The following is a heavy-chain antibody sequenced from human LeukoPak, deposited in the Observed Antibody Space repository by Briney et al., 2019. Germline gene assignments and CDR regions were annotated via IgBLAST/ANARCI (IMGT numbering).Heavy chain of an antibody. D-gene: IGHD3-3*02. CDR2: IYYSGST. CDR1: GGSISSSSYY. Sequence: SETLSLTCTVSGGSISSSSYYWGWIRQPPGKGLEWIGSIYYSGSTYYNPSLKSRVTISVDTSKNQFSLKLSSVTAADTAVYYCARRRIRRKDAFDIWGQGTMVTVSS. CDR3: ARRRIRRKDAFDI. J-gene: IGHJ3*02. V-gene: IGHV4-39*07.